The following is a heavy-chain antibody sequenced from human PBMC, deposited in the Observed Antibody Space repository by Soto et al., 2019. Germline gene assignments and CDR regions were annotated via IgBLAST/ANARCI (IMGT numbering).Heavy chain of an antibody. J-gene: IGHJ4*02. D-gene: IGHD2-8*01. Sequence: GGSLRLSCAASGFTFSSYGMHWVRQAPGKGLEWVAVISCVGSNKYYADSVKGRFTISRDNSKNTLYLQMNSLRAEDTAVYYCAKDSAVLMVYAIHVGFDYWGQGTLVTVSS. CDR2: ISCVGSNK. CDR1: GFTFSSYG. CDR3: AKDSAVLMVYAIHVGFDY. V-gene: IGHV3-30*18.